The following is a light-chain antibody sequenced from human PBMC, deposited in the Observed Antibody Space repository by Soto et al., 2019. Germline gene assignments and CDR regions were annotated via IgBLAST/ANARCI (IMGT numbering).Light chain of an antibody. CDR1: QSISSW. J-gene: IGKJ4*01. CDR3: QQYNSYPLT. Sequence: DIQMTQSPSTLSASVGDRVTITCRASQSISSWLAWYQQKPEKAPKLLIYKASSLESGVPSRFSGSGSGTEFTLTISSLQPDDFATYYCQQYNSYPLTFGGGTKVEIK. V-gene: IGKV1-5*03. CDR2: KAS.